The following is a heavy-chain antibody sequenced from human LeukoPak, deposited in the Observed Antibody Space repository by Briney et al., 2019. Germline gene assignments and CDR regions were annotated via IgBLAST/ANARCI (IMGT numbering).Heavy chain of an antibody. J-gene: IGHJ3*02. Sequence: ASVKVSCKASGYTFTSYGISWVRQAPGQGLEWMGWISAYNGNTNYAQKLQGRVTMTTDTSTSTAYMELSSLRSEDTAVYFCARSYDCGGDCFEAFDIWGQGTMVTVS. D-gene: IGHD2-21*02. CDR1: GYTFTSYG. CDR2: ISAYNGNT. CDR3: ARSYDCGGDCFEAFDI. V-gene: IGHV1-18*01.